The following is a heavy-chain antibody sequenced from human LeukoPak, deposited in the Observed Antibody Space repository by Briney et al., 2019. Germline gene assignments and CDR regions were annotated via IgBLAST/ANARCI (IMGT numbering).Heavy chain of an antibody. V-gene: IGHV3-23*01. CDR3: AGASYGSGSFGYFDY. J-gene: IGHJ4*02. D-gene: IGHD3-10*01. CDR2: INNRADET. Sequence: QAGGSLTVSCAASGFSFSSYGMSWVRQAPGKGVEWVATINNRADETHYADSVVGRVSIFRDNSRSTLALNMSNLRVENTAVYCCAGASYGSGSFGYFDYWGQGNLVTVFS. CDR1: GFSFSSYG.